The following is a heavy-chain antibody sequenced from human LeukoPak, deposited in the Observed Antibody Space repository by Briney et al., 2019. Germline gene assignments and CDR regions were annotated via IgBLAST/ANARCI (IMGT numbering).Heavy chain of an antibody. D-gene: IGHD5-24*01. Sequence: PGGSLRLSCAASGFTFSSYAMHWVRQAPGKGLEWVAVISYDGSNKYYADSVKGRFTISRDNSKNTLYLQMNSLRAEDTAVYYCAREDKRWLHPPLDYWGQGTLVTVSS. V-gene: IGHV3-30-3*01. CDR3: AREDKRWLHPPLDY. J-gene: IGHJ4*02. CDR1: GFTFSSYA. CDR2: ISYDGSNK.